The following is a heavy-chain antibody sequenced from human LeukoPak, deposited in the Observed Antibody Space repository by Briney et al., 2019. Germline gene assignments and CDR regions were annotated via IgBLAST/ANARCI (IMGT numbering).Heavy chain of an antibody. V-gene: IGHV4-4*07. D-gene: IGHD2-15*01. Sequence: PSETLSLTCTVSGASINSHYWSWIRQPAGKGLEWIGRIYISGSTNYNSSLQSRVTMSVDTSKNQFSLKLSSVTAADTAVYYCARALNPLPGTYYFDYWGQGTLVTGSS. CDR1: GASINSHY. CDR3: ARALNPLPGTYYFDY. CDR2: IYISGST. J-gene: IGHJ4*02.